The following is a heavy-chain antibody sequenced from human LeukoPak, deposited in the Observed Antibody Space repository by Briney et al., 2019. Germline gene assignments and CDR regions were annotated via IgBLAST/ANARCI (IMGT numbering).Heavy chain of an antibody. V-gene: IGHV1-18*04. D-gene: IGHD6-13*01. CDR3: ATNHAIIAAARSPSNTWSDP. Sequence: ASLTLTCNASGYSITSYCFCCLLQPPPQKLQERIWIIYYNRNTNYTQKLKSRVTITTDTSTSTAYMELRSLRSDDTAVYYCATNHAIIAAARSPSNTWSDPWGHRTLVPVSP. CDR2: IIYYNRNT. CDR1: GYSITSYC. J-gene: IGHJ5*02.